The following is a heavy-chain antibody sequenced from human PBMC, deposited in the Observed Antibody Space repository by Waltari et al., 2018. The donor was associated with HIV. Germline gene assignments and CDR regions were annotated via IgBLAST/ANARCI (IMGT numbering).Heavy chain of an antibody. J-gene: IGHJ5*02. CDR2: MYQSGST. Sequence: QVQLQESGPGLVKPSETLSLTCAVSGGSISTYNWWSWVRQPPGKGLECIGEMYQSGSTNYNRSLKSRVTISVDKSKNQFSLKLTSVTAADTAVYYCARVLTGDHGSSWFDPWGQGTLVTVSS. CDR1: GGSISTYNW. CDR3: ARVLTGDHGSSWFDP. V-gene: IGHV4-4*02. D-gene: IGHD4-17*01.